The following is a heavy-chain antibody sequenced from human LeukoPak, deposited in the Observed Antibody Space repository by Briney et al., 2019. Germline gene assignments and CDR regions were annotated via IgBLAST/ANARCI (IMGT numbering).Heavy chain of an antibody. V-gene: IGHV4-39*02. CDR3: ARDGGYSYNRRGFDY. CDR2: FDYSGST. CDR1: TGSFSGSSLY. D-gene: IGHD6-13*01. Sequence: SQTLSLTCTVSTGSFSGSSLYWGWIRQPPWKGLEWIGSFDYSGSTYYNPSLKVRVTISVDTSKNQFSLNLSSVTVADTAVYYCARDGGYSYNRRGFDYWGQGTLVTVSS. J-gene: IGHJ4*02.